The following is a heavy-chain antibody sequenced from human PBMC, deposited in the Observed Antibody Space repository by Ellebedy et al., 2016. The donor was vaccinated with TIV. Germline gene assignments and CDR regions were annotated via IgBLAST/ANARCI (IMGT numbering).Heavy chain of an antibody. CDR3: ATEAGASRLVGGAFDM. J-gene: IGHJ3*02. CDR1: GFTFSSYA. V-gene: IGHV3-30*09. CDR2: ISYEGNVK. D-gene: IGHD6-25*01. Sequence: PGGSLRLSCATSGFTFSSYAMHWVRQAPGKGLEWVAVISYEGNVKYYADSVKGRFAISRDNSKDTLYLQMNSLRAEDTAVYYCATEAGASRLVGGAFDMWGQGTMVTVSS.